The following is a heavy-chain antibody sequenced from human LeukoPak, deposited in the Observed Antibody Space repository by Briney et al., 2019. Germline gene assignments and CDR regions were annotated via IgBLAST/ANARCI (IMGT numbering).Heavy chain of an antibody. D-gene: IGHD6-13*01. J-gene: IGHJ6*02. CDR1: GFSPSHVS. V-gene: IGHV3-15*01. CDR3: AAGAFAGTSPYYHYYGLDI. CDR2: ISSKTSGGTT. Sequence: GGSLRLPCAVSGFSPSHVSMSWVRQLPGKGLEWVGRISSKTSGGTTDYAAPVKGRFTISRDDSKNTLSLQMDSLKTEDTGVYHCAAGAFAGTSPYYHYYGLDIWGRGTSVSVSS.